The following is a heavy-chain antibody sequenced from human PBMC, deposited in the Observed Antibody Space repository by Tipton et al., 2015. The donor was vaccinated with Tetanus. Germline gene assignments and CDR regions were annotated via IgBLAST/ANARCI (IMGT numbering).Heavy chain of an antibody. J-gene: IGHJ4*02. D-gene: IGHD3-10*01. CDR3: AKEVSERMPYPPYGVPFDY. CDR1: GFTFSSYA. V-gene: IGHV3-23*01. Sequence: SLRLSCAASGFTFSSYAMSWVRQAPGKGLEWVSAISGSGGSTYYADSVKGRFTISRDNSKNTLYLQMNSLRAEDTAVYYCAKEVSERMPYPPYGVPFDYWGQGTLVTVSS. CDR2: ISGSGGST.